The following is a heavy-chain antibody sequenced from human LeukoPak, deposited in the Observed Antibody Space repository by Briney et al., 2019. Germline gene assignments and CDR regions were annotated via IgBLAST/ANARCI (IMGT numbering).Heavy chain of an antibody. CDR2: ISAYNGNT. CDR3: ARSAHQWLLYY. Sequence: ASVRVSCKASGYAFTSYGISWVRQAPGQGLEWMGWISAYNGNTNYAQKLQGRVTMTTDTSTSTAYMELRSLRSDDTAVYYCARSAHQWLLYYWGQGTLVTVSS. J-gene: IGHJ4*02. CDR1: GYAFTSYG. V-gene: IGHV1-18*01. D-gene: IGHD3-3*01.